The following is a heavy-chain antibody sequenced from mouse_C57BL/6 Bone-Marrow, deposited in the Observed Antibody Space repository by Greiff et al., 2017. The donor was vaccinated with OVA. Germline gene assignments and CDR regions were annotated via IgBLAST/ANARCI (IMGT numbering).Heavy chain of an antibody. D-gene: IGHD2-4*01. CDR2: IRSKSNNYAT. Sequence: EVQVVESGGGLVQPKGSLKLSCAASGFSFNTYAMNWVRQAPGKGLEWVARIRSKSNNYATYYADSVKDRFTISRDDSESMLYLQMNNLKTEDTAMYYCVRGYDYDEGYFDVWGTGTTVTVSS. J-gene: IGHJ1*03. CDR3: VRGYDYDEGYFDV. CDR1: GFSFNTYA. V-gene: IGHV10-1*01.